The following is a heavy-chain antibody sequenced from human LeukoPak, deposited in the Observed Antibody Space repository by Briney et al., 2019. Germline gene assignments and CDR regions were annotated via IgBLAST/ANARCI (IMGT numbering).Heavy chain of an antibody. CDR2: ISGTGSSR. V-gene: IGHV3-23*01. CDR1: GFTFNTYA. D-gene: IGHD3-10*01. CDR3: ANFYYYGSGTYEGA. Sequence: GGSLRLSCAASGFTFNTYAMSWVRQAPGKGLEWVSDISGTGSSRYYADSVQGRFTISRDNSKNMVHLQMNSLRADDTAVYLCANFYYYGSGTYEGAWGQGTLVTVSS. J-gene: IGHJ5*02.